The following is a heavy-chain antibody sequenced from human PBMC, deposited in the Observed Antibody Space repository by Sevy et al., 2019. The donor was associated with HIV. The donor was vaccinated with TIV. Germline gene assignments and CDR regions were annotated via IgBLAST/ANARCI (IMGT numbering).Heavy chain of an antibody. V-gene: IGHV3-30*04. Sequence: GGSLRLSCSASGFRLNTYAMHWVRQAPGKGLEWVSVISSTGNFESYAASVKGRFTISKDNSKNTVSLQMNSLRPECTAMYYCARDAGYTTKFHPLHWGQGTLVTVSS. J-gene: IGHJ4*02. D-gene: IGHD5-12*01. CDR1: GFRLNTYA. CDR3: ARDAGYTTKFHPLH. CDR2: ISSTGNFE.